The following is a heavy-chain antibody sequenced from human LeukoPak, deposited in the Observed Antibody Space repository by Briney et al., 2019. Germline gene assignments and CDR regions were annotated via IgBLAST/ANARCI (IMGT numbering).Heavy chain of an antibody. CDR3: VRSDGWPDY. CDR1: GLTFSSYR. J-gene: IGHJ4*02. V-gene: IGHV3-74*01. Sequence: GGSLRLSCAASGLTFSSYRMHWVRHVPGKGLVWVSRINPDGSNTNYADSVKGRFTISRDNAKSTLYLQMNSLRVEDTGVYFCVRSDGWPDYWGQGTLVTVSS. CDR2: INPDGSNT. D-gene: IGHD5-24*01.